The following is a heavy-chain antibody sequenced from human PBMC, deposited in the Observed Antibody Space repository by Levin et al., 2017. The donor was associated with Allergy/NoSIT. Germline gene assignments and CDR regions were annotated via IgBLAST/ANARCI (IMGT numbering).Heavy chain of an antibody. J-gene: IGHJ6*02. Sequence: SLKISCAASGFTFDDYAMHWVRQAPGKGLEWVSGISWNSGSIGYADSVKGRFTISRDNAKNSLYLQMNSLRAEDTALYYCAKDMKHSSGSGTIGYYYYGMDVWGQGTTVTVSS. V-gene: IGHV3-9*01. CDR3: AKDMKHSSGSGTIGYYYYGMDV. CDR2: ISWNSGSI. CDR1: GFTFDDYA. D-gene: IGHD6-19*01.